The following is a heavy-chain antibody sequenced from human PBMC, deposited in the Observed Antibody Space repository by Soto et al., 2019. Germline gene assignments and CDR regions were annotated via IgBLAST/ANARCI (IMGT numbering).Heavy chain of an antibody. Sequence: ASVKVSCKSSGYPFNTYYLHWVRQAPGQGLEWMGMIHPIVGGANYAQKFQGRVTITADSSTSTAYMELSSLRSEDTAVYYCAVVYSGSYRDYYYYGMDVWGQGTTVTVSS. CDR3: AVVYSGSYRDYYYYGMDV. D-gene: IGHD1-26*01. J-gene: IGHJ6*02. V-gene: IGHV1-46*02. CDR2: IHPIVGGA. CDR1: GYPFNTYY.